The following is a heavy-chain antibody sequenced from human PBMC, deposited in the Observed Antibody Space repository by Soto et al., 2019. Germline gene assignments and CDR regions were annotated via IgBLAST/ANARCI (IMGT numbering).Heavy chain of an antibody. Sequence: ESLKISCAASGFTFSSYAMSWVRQAPGKGLEWVSAISGSGGSTYYADSVKGRFTISRDNSKNTLYLQMNSLRAEDTAVYYCAKAKQQLVRDYYYGMDVWGQGTTVTVSS. CDR3: AKAKQQLVRDYYYGMDV. CDR1: GFTFSSYA. V-gene: IGHV3-23*01. D-gene: IGHD6-13*01. J-gene: IGHJ6*02. CDR2: ISGSGGST.